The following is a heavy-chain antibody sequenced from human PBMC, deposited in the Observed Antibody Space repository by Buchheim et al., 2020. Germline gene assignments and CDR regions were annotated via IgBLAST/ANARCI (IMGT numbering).Heavy chain of an antibody. D-gene: IGHD6-13*01. Sequence: QVQLVQSGAEVKKPGSSAKVSCKASGGTFSSYAISWVRQAPGQGLEWMGRIIPILGIANYAQKFQGRVTITADKSTCPAYMELSSLRSEDTAVYYCARDPSSSGNFDYWGQGTL. CDR2: IIPILGIA. CDR3: ARDPSSSGNFDY. J-gene: IGHJ4*02. CDR1: GGTFSSYA. V-gene: IGHV1-69*04.